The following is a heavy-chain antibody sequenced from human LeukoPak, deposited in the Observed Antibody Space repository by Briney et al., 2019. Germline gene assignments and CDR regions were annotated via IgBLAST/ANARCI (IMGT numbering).Heavy chain of an antibody. CDR1: GGSISSSSYY. D-gene: IGHD6-6*01. CDR2: IYYSGST. CDR3: ARPHSSSSVWFDP. J-gene: IGHJ5*02. Sequence: PSETLSLTCTVSGGSISSSSYYWGWIRQPPGKGREWIGSIYYSGSTYYNPSLKSRVTISVDTSKNQFSLKLSSVTAADTAVYYCARPHSSSSVWFDPWGQGTLVTVSS. V-gene: IGHV4-39*01.